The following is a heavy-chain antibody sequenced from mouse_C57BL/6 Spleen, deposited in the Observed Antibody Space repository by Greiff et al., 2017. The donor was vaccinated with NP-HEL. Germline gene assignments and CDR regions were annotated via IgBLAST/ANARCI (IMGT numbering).Heavy chain of an antibody. CDR1: GYTFTSYW. CDR3: ARMDSSGYGAMDY. J-gene: IGHJ4*01. Sequence: QVQLQQSGAELVKPGASVKLSCKASGYTFTSYWMQWVKQRPGQGLEWIGEIDPSDSYTNYNQKFKGKATLTVDTSSSTAYMQLSSLTSEDSAVYYCARMDSSGYGAMDYWGQGTSVTVSS. D-gene: IGHD3-2*02. V-gene: IGHV1-50*01. CDR2: IDPSDSYT.